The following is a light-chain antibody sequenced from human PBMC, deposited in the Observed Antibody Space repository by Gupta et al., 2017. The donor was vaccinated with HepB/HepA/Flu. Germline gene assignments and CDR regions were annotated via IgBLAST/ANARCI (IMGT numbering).Light chain of an antibody. Sequence: QSALTEPAPVSGSPGPSITISCTRTSSDVGGYNYVAWYQQHPGKAPNLLIYDVTDRPSGISTRFSGSTSANTTSLIIAALQAEDEAEYYCSSSTARGTLDYVFGTGTKVTVL. CDR3: SSSTARGTLDYV. J-gene: IGLJ1*01. V-gene: IGLV2-14*03. CDR1: SSDVGGYNY. CDR2: DVT.